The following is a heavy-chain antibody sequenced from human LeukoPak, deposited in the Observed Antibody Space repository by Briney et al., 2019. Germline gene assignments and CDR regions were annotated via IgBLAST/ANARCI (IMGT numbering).Heavy chain of an antibody. V-gene: IGHV4-34*01. CDR3: ARHKVVTAGGLDY. Sequence: PSETLSLTCAVYGGSFSGYYWSWIRQPPGKGLEWIGEINHSGSTNYNPSLKSRVTISVDTSKNQLSLKLSSVTAADTAVYYCARHKVVTAGGLDYWGQGTLVTVSS. D-gene: IGHD2-21*02. J-gene: IGHJ4*02. CDR1: GGSFSGYY. CDR2: INHSGST.